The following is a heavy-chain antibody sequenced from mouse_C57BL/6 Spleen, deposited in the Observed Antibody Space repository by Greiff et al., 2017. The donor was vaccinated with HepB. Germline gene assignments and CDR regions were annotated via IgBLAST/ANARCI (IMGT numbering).Heavy chain of an antibody. J-gene: IGHJ2*01. V-gene: IGHV5-17*01. Sequence: EVQLVESGGGLVKPGGSLKLSCAASGFTFSDYGMHWVRQAPEKGLEWVAYISSGSSTIYYADTVKGRFTISRDNAKNTLFLQMTSLRSEDTAMYYCARNDGNYAVYFDYWGQGTTLTVPS. D-gene: IGHD2-1*01. CDR3: ARNDGNYAVYFDY. CDR1: GFTFSDYG. CDR2: ISSGSSTI.